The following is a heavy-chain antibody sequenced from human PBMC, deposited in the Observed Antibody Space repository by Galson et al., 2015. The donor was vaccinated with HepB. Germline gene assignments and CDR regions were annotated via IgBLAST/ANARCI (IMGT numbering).Heavy chain of an antibody. D-gene: IGHD3-10*01. V-gene: IGHV1-2*06. CDR2: INPNSGGT. CDR1: GYSFTQQY. J-gene: IGHJ4*02. CDR3: ARGGRDALDY. Sequence: SVKVSCQASGYSFTQQYMRWVRQVPGQGLEWMGRINPNSGGTNYAQKFQGRVTMTRDTSINTAYMELSRLRSDDTAVYYCARGGRDALDYWGQGSLVTVSS.